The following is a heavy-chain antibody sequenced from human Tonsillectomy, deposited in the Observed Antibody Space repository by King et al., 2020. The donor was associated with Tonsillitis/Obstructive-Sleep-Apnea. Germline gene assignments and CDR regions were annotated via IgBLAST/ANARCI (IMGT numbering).Heavy chain of an antibody. CDR2: ISSSGSAI. J-gene: IGHJ2*01. CDR1: GFTFSSYE. CDR3: ARPRIAAAGRNRYWYFVL. V-gene: IGHV3-48*03. Sequence: DVQLVESGGGLVQPGGSLRLSCAASGFTFSSYEMNWVRQAPGKGLEWVSYISSSGSAIYYADSVKGRFTISRDNAKNSLYLQMNSLRAEDTAVYYCARPRIAAAGRNRYWYFVLWGRGTLVTVSS. D-gene: IGHD6-13*01.